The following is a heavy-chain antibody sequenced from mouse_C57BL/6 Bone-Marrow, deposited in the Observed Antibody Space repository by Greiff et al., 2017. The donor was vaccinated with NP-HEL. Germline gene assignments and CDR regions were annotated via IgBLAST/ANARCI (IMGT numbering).Heavy chain of an antibody. CDR3: ARSYYYGSSLWYFDV. D-gene: IGHD1-1*01. V-gene: IGHV7-3*01. CDR2: IRNKANGYTT. J-gene: IGHJ1*03. Sequence: EVKLMESGGGLVQSGGSLSLSCAASGFTFTDYYMSWVRQPPGKALEWLGFIRNKANGYTTEYSASVKGRFTISRDNSQSILYLQMNALRAEDSATYYCARSYYYGSSLWYFDVWGTGTTVTVSS. CDR1: GFTFTDYY.